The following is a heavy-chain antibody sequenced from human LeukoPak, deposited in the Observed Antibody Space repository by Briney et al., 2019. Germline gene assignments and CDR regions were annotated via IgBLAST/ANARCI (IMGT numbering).Heavy chain of an antibody. CDR3: ARDHKVGQIYSSGWLDY. V-gene: IGHV1-18*01. CDR2: ISGFNGDT. Sequence: GASVKVSCKASGYSLNSYGITWVRQAPGQGLEWMGWISGFNGDTDYAQKIQGRVTMTSDASTNTAHMELRSLRSDDTAVYYCARDHKVGQIYSSGWLDYWGQGTLVTVSS. CDR1: GYSLNSYG. D-gene: IGHD6-19*01. J-gene: IGHJ4*02.